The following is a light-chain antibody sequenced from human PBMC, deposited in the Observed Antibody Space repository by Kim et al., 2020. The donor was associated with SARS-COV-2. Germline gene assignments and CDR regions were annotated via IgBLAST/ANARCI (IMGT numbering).Light chain of an antibody. CDR3: YSYGGGYTWV. CDR2: DVS. Sequence: QSALTQPRSVSGSPGQSVTISCTGTSSDVGAYKYVSWYQQHPGKAPKFIIYDVSERPSGVPDRFSGSKSGNTASLTISGLQAVDEADYYCYSYGGGYTWVFGGGTKVTVL. CDR1: SSDVGAYKY. J-gene: IGLJ3*02. V-gene: IGLV2-11*01.